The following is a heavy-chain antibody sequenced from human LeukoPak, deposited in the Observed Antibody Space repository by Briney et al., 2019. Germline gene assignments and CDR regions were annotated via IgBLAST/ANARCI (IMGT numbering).Heavy chain of an antibody. CDR3: ATSYYYDSSGYPSYFDY. CDR1: GYTFNHHG. D-gene: IGHD3-22*01. J-gene: IGHJ4*02. CDR2: VSCFNGDT. Sequence: ASVKVSCKASGYTFNHHGISWVRQAPGQGLEWMGWVSCFNGDTHYAQKFQGRVTMTRDTSTNTAYMELRSLRSDDTAVYYCATSYYYDSSGYPSYFDYWGQGTLVTVSP. V-gene: IGHV1-18*04.